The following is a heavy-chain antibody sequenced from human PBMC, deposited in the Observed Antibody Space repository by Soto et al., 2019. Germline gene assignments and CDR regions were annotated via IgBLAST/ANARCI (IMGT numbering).Heavy chain of an antibody. CDR2: IWYDGSKK. J-gene: IGHJ6*02. D-gene: IGHD3-3*01. V-gene: IGHV3-33*01. CDR1: GFTFSSFG. CDR3: ARDASYYSLWSGYYPSRNGMDV. Sequence: QVQVVESGGGVVQPGRSLRLSCAASGFTFSSFGMHWVRQAPGTGLEWVSLIWYDGSKKSYGDSVKGRFTISRDNSRNTVHLQMNSLRADDTAVYYCARDASYYSLWSGYYPSRNGMDVWGQGTTVTVSS.